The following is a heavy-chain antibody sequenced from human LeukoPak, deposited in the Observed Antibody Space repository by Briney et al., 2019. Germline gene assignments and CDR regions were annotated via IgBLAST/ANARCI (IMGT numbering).Heavy chain of an antibody. D-gene: IGHD6-19*01. CDR3: AKDIRYSSGWYAALGAFDI. CDR2: ISWNSGSI. J-gene: IGHJ3*02. V-gene: IGHV3-9*01. CDR1: GFTFDDYA. Sequence: GGSLRLSCAASGFTFDDYAMHWVRQAPGKGLEWVSGISWNSGSIGYADSVKGRFTISRDNAKNSLYLQMNSLRAEDTALYYCAKDIRYSSGWYAALGAFDIWGQGTMVTVSS.